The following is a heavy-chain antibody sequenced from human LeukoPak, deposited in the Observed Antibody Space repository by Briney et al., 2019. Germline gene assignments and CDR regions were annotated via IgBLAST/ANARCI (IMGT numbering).Heavy chain of an antibody. V-gene: IGHV3-23*01. CDR3: AKDLGRDIAAAVPTTRTDY. Sequence: PGGSLRLSCAASGFTFSSYAMSWVRQAPGKGLEWVSAISGSDGSTYYADSVKGRFTISRDNSKNTLYLQMNSLRAEDTAIYYRAKDLGRDIAAAVPTTRTDYWGQGTLVTVSS. CDR1: GFTFSSYA. D-gene: IGHD2-15*01. CDR2: ISGSDGST. J-gene: IGHJ4*02.